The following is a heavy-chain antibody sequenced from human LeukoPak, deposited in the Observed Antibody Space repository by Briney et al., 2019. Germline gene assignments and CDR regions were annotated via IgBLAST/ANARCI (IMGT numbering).Heavy chain of an antibody. Sequence: GGPLRLSCAASGFTFSSYAMSWVRQAPGKGLEWVSAISGSGGSTYYADSVKGRFTISRDNSKNTLYLQMNSLRAEDTAVYYCAKDLVVRGVTNFDYWGQGTLVTVSS. CDR2: ISGSGGST. J-gene: IGHJ4*02. CDR3: AKDLVVRGVTNFDY. V-gene: IGHV3-23*01. CDR1: GFTFSSYA. D-gene: IGHD3-10*01.